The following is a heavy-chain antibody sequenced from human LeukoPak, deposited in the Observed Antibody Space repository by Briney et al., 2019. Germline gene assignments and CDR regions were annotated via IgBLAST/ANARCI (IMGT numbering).Heavy chain of an antibody. CDR2: INHSGST. V-gene: IGHV4-34*01. J-gene: IGHJ4*02. CDR1: GGSFSGYY. D-gene: IGHD3-16*02. CDR3: ARLKGTYDYVWGSYRYDRPFDY. Sequence: SETLSLTRAVYGGSFSGYYWSWIRQPPGKGLEWIGEINHSGSTNYNPSLKSRVTISVDTSKNQFSLKLSSVTAADTAVYYCARLKGTYDYVWGSYRYDRPFDYWGQGTLVTVSS.